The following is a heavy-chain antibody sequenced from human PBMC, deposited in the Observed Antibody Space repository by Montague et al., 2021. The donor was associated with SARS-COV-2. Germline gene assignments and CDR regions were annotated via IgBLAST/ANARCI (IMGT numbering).Heavy chain of an antibody. Sequence: SETLSLTCAVYGGSFSGYYWSWIRQPPGKGLEWIGEINHSGSTNYNPSLQSRVTISVDTSKNQFSLKLSSVTAADTAVYYCARQRRGGLVSTPRFFDYWGQGTLVTVSS. CDR3: ARQRRGGLVSTPRFFDY. CDR1: GGSFSGYY. J-gene: IGHJ4*02. CDR2: INHSGST. D-gene: IGHD6-19*01. V-gene: IGHV4-34*01.